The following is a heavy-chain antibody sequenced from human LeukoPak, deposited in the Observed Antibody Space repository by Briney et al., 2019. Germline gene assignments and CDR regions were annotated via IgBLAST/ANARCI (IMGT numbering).Heavy chain of an antibody. V-gene: IGHV3-7*03. CDR1: GFTFSSYW. D-gene: IGHD6-13*01. Sequence: GGSLRLSCAVSGFTFSSYWMSWVRQAPGKGLEWVANIKQDGSEKYYVDSVKGRFTISRDNAKNSLYLQMNSLRAEDTAVYYCARDLMGIAYRGAFYYWGQGTLVTVSS. J-gene: IGHJ4*02. CDR2: IKQDGSEK. CDR3: ARDLMGIAYRGAFYY.